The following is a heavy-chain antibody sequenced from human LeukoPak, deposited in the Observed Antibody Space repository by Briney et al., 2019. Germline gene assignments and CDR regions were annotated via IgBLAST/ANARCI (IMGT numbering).Heavy chain of an antibody. CDR2: ITNSSSYI. D-gene: IGHD3-10*01. J-gene: IGHJ4*02. CDR1: GFTFSSDS. Sequence: PGRSLRLSCASSGFTFSSDSMNWVRRPPAKGREYGSAITNSSSYIYYADSVKGRFTISRDNAKNSLYLQMNTLRAEDRAVYYCARDGAPYYYGSGSYYNEGLDYWGQGTLVTVSS. V-gene: IGHV3-21*01. CDR3: ARDGAPYYYGSGSYYNEGLDY.